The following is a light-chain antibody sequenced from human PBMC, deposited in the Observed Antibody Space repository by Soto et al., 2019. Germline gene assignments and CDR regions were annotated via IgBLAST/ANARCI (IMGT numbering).Light chain of an antibody. V-gene: IGKV3-20*01. Sequence: EIVLTQSRGTLSLSPGERATLSCRASQSVSSTYLAWYQQKPGQPPRLLIFGASNRAAGTPDRFSGSGSGTDFTLTISRLEPEDFAVYYCQQYGASPIYTFGQGTKLEIK. CDR1: QSVSSTY. J-gene: IGKJ2*01. CDR3: QQYGASPIYT. CDR2: GAS.